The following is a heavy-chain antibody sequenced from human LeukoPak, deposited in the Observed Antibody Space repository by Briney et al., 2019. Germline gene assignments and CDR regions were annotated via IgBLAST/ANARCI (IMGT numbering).Heavy chain of an antibody. V-gene: IGHV4-4*07. J-gene: IGHJ4*02. Sequence: SETLSLTCTVSGGSTSSYYWSWIRQPAGKGLEWIGRIYTSGSTNYNPSLKSRVTISVDTSKNQFSLKLSSVTAADTAVYYCAGSITIFGVVIIDNPFDYWGQGTLVTVSS. CDR2: IYTSGST. D-gene: IGHD3-3*01. CDR3: AGSITIFGVVIIDNPFDY. CDR1: GGSTSSYY.